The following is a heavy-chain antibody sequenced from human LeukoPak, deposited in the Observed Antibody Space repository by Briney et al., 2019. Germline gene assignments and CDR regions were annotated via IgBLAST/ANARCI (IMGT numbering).Heavy chain of an antibody. CDR3: AKHPESGNFDY. Sequence: GGSLRLSCAASGFTFSSYVMSWVRQAPGKGLGWVSIINTNGRTTYYADSVKGRFTISRDNSKNTLYLQMNSLRAEDTAVYYCAKHPESGNFDYWGRGTLVTVSS. CDR1: GFTFSSYV. V-gene: IGHV3-23*05. D-gene: IGHD1-14*01. CDR2: INTNGRTT. J-gene: IGHJ4*02.